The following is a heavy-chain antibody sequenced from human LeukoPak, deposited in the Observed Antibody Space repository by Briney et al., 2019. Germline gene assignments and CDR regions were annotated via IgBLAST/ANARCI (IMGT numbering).Heavy chain of an antibody. V-gene: IGHV1-2*02. D-gene: IGHD2-2*01. Sequence: ASVKVSCKASGYTFTGYYMHWVRQAPGQGLEWMGWINPNSGGTNYAQKFQGRVTMTRDTSISTAYMELSRLRSDDTAVYYCARDIPTGYCSSTSCYGRGYYYYYGMDVWGQGTTVTVSS. CDR2: INPNSGGT. J-gene: IGHJ6*02. CDR3: ARDIPTGYCSSTSCYGRGYYYYYGMDV. CDR1: GYTFTGYY.